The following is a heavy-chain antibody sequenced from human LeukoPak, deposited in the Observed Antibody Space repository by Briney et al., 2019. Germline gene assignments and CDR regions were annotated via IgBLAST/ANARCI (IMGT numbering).Heavy chain of an antibody. Sequence: GGSLRLSCAASGFTFSSYSMNWVRQAPGKGLEWVSSISSSSSYIYYADSVKGRFTISRDNAKNSLYLQMNSLRAEDTAVYYRARDSSGYYSTHWGQGTLVTVSS. CDR3: ARDSSGYYSTH. CDR2: ISSSSSYI. D-gene: IGHD3-22*01. CDR1: GFTFSSYS. J-gene: IGHJ4*02. V-gene: IGHV3-21*01.